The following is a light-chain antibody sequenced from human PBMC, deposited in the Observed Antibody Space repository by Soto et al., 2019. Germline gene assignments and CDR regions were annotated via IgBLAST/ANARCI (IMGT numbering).Light chain of an antibody. CDR3: LQDYNYPRT. CDR1: QGIRND. V-gene: IGKV1-6*01. CDR2: AAS. J-gene: IGKJ1*01. Sequence: AIQTTQSPSSLSASVGDRVTITCRASQGIRNDLGWYQQKPGKAPKLLIYAASGLQSGVPSRFSGSGSGTDFTLTISSLQPEDFATYYCLQDYNYPRTFGQGTKVEIQ.